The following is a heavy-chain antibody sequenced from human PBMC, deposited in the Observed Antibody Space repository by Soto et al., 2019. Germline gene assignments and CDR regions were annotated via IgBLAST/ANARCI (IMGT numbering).Heavy chain of an antibody. D-gene: IGHD4-4*01. CDR1: GGTFSSYT. CDR3: ARVGNYRWFDP. J-gene: IGHJ5*02. Sequence: SVKVSCKASGGTFSSYTISWVRQAPGQGLEWMGRIIPILGIANYAQKFQGRVTITADKSTSTAYMELSSLRSEDTAVYYCARVGNYRWFDPWGQGTLVTVSS. CDR2: IIPILGIA. V-gene: IGHV1-69*02.